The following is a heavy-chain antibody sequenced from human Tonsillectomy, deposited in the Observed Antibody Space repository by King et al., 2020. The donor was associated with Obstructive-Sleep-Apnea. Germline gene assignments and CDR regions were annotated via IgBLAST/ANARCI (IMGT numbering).Heavy chain of an antibody. J-gene: IGHJ4*02. CDR2: INHSGST. V-gene: IGHV4-34*01. D-gene: IGHD6-13*01. CDR3: ARGMYSSIHTGGEIDY. Sequence: VQLQQWGAGLLKPSETLSLTCAVYGGSFSEYYWSWIRQPPGKGLEWIGEINHSGSTNYNPSLKSRVTISVNTSKNQFSLKLNSVTAADTAVYYCARGMYSSIHTGGEIDYWGQGTLVTVSS. CDR1: GGSFSEYY.